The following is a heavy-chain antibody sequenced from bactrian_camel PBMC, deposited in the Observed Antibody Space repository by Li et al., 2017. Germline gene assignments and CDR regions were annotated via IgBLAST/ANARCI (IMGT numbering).Heavy chain of an antibody. CDR2: IYTGTGNT. D-gene: IGHD6*01. J-gene: IGHJ6*01. Sequence: QLVESGGGSVEAGGSLTLSCAASGATHYCMSWFRQAPGKEREAVAGIYTGTGNTVYAASVRGRFTISQDNPKSTVYLQMDSLKPEDTAMYYCAARGHDGGFWYRETAFRAWGQGTQVTVS. CDR1: GATHYC. V-gene: IGHV3S1*01. CDR3: AARGHDGGFWYRETAFRA.